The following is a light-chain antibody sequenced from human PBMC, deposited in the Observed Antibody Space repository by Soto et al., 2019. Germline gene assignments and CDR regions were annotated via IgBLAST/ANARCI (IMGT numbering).Light chain of an antibody. CDR1: NIGSKS. CDR2: DDS. Sequence: SYELTQPPSVSVAPGQTAKIICGGNNIGSKSVQWYQQKPGQAPVLVVYDDSDRPSGIPARFSGSKSWNTATLTISRVEAGDEADYYCQVWDTSSDHYVFGTGTKVTVL. V-gene: IGLV3-21*02. CDR3: QVWDTSSDHYV. J-gene: IGLJ1*01.